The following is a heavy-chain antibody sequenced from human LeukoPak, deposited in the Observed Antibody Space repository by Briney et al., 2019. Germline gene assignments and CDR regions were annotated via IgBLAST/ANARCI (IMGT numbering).Heavy chain of an antibody. J-gene: IGHJ3*02. Sequence: SETLSLTCAVYGGSFSSYYWSWIRQPPGKGLEWIGSFYHSGSTNYNPSLKSRVTISVDASKNQFSLKLSSVTAADTAVYYCARGSGSATVTPFDIWGQGTMVTVSS. CDR3: ARGSGSATVTPFDI. CDR1: GGSFSSYY. D-gene: IGHD4-17*01. V-gene: IGHV4-59*01. CDR2: FYHSGST.